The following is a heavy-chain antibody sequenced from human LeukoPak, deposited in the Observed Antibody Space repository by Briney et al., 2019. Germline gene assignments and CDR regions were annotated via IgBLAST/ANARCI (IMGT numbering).Heavy chain of an antibody. V-gene: IGHV4-31*03. Sequence: PSETLSLTYTVSGGSISSGGYYWSWIRQHPGKGLEWIGYIYYSGSTYYNPSLKSRVTISVDTSKNQFSLKLSSVTAADTAVYYCARESSSTSCLDYWGQGTLVTVSS. CDR1: GGSISSGGYY. CDR3: ARESSSTSCLDY. J-gene: IGHJ4*02. CDR2: IYYSGST. D-gene: IGHD2-2*01.